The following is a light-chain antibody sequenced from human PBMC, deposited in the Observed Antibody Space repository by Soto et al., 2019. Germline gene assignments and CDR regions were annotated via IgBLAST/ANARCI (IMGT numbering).Light chain of an antibody. CDR1: QSCSSY. V-gene: IGKV3-20*01. CDR2: GAS. Sequence: DIVLTQSPGTLSLSAGERATLSCRASQSCSSYLAWYQQKPGQAPRLLMYGASSRATGTPDRFSGSGSGTDCTLTISRLEPEDFAVYYCQQYGSSPLTLGGGTKVDIK. J-gene: IGKJ4*01. CDR3: QQYGSSPLT.